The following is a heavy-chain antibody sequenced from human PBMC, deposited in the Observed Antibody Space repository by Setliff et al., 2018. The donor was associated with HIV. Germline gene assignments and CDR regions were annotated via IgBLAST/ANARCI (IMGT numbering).Heavy chain of an antibody. Sequence: GESLKISCKGSGYSFTSYWISWVRQMPGKGLEWMGRIDPSDSYTNYSPSFQGHVTISADKSISTAYLQWSSLKASDTAMYYCARYYYDSSSRSYHYYYYMDVWGKGTTVTVSS. CDR1: GYSFTSYW. CDR2: IDPSDSYT. J-gene: IGHJ6*03. CDR3: ARYYYDSSSRSYHYYYYMDV. D-gene: IGHD3-22*01. V-gene: IGHV5-10-1*01.